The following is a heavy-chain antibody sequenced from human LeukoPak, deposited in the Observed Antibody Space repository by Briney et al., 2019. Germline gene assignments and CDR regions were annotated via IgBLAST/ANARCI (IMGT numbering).Heavy chain of an antibody. CDR3: ARDQWGRWLQFGRNIDY. D-gene: IGHD5-24*01. Sequence: PGGSLRLSCAASGFTFSSYWMSWVRQAPGKGLEWVANIKQDGSEKYYVDSVKGRFTIPRDNAKNSLYLQMNSLRAEDTAVYYCARDQWGRWLQFGRNIDYWGQGTLVTVSS. J-gene: IGHJ4*02. V-gene: IGHV3-7*01. CDR2: IKQDGSEK. CDR1: GFTFSSYW.